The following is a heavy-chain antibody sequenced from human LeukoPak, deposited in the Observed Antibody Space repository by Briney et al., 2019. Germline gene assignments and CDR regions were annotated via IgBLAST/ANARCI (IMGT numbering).Heavy chain of an antibody. V-gene: IGHV3-30-3*01. J-gene: IGHJ6*02. D-gene: IGHD4-17*01. CDR2: IFYDGSNK. CDR3: ARNDYGDYDSPRYYYGMDV. CDR1: GFTFNTNN. Sequence: GGSLRLSCVASGFTFNTNNMHWVRQAPGRGLEWVTFIFYDGSNKNYADSVKGRFSISRDNSKNTLYLQMSSLRVEDTAVYYCARNDYGDYDSPRYYYGMDVWGQGTTVTVSS.